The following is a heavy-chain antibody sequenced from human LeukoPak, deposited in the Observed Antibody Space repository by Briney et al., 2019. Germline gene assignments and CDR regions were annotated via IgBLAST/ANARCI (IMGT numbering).Heavy chain of an antibody. D-gene: IGHD2-21*02. Sequence: QTLSLNCAISGDSVSRNRAPWDWIRQSPSRNLQWPGRTYYRSKGSNDYAVSVKSRIIINPDTSKNQFSLQLSSVTPEDTAVYYCARDWSGDCYYDYWGQGTLVTVSS. CDR2: TYYRSKGSN. CDR3: ARDWSGDCYYDY. V-gene: IGHV6-1*01. CDR1: GDSVSRNRAP. J-gene: IGHJ4*02.